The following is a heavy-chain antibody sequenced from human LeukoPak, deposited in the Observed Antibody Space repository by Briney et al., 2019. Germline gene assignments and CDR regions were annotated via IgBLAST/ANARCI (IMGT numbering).Heavy chain of an antibody. CDR1: GFTFSTYS. D-gene: IGHD6-13*01. CDR3: ARYSSSFQGYNYAMDV. Sequence: GSLRLSCAASGFTFSTYSMNWVRQAPGKGLEWVSYISSSSNTIYYADSVRGRFTISRDNAKNSLYLQMNSLRDEDTAVYYCARYSSSFQGYNYAMDVWGQGTTVTVSS. J-gene: IGHJ6*02. CDR2: ISSSSNTI. V-gene: IGHV3-48*02.